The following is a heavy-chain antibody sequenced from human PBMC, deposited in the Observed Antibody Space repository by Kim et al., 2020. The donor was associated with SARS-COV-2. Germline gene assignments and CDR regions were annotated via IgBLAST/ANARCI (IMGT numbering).Heavy chain of an antibody. Sequence: DAVKGRFNISRDNDNNSLYLQMNSLRAEHTAVYYCARERYSSGWYGSFDYWGQGTLVTVSS. D-gene: IGHD6-19*01. V-gene: IGHV3-21*01. CDR3: ARERYSSGWYGSFDY. J-gene: IGHJ4*02.